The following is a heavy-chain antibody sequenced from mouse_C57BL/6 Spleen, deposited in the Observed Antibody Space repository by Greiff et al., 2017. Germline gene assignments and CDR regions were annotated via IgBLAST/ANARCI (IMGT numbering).Heavy chain of an antibody. J-gene: IGHJ4*01. D-gene: IGHD3-3*01. CDR1: GYTFTDYE. Sequence: QVQLQQSGAELVRPGASVTLSCKASGYTFTDYEMHWVKQTPVHGLEWIGAIDPETGGTAYNQKFKGKAILTADKSSSTAYMELRSLTSEDSAVYYCTRGDVWDRAMDYWGQGASVTVSS. CDR2: IDPETGGT. V-gene: IGHV1-15*01. CDR3: TRGDVWDRAMDY.